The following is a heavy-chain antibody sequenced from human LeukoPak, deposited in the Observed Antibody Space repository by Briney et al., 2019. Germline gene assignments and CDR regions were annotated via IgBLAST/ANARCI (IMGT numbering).Heavy chain of an antibody. CDR2: IWYDASNK. J-gene: IGHJ5*02. CDR3: VRGVGVSRFNYFDP. D-gene: IGHD6-13*01. CDR1: GFTFSSFG. V-gene: IGHV3-33*01. Sequence: PGGSLRLSRAASGFTFSSFGMHWVRQAPGKGLEWLAVIWYDASNKYYADSVKGRFTISRDNSKNTLFLQMNSLRDDDTAVYYCVRGVGVSRFNYFDPWGQGTLVIVSS.